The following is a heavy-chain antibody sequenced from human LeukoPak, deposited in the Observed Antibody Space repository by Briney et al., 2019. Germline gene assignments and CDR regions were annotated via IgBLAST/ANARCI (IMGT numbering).Heavy chain of an antibody. D-gene: IGHD3-16*02. CDR2: MNPNSGNT. V-gene: IGHV1-8*01. CDR3: ARGLRDYDYVWGSYRFNY. Sequence: ASVKVSCKASGYTFTSYDINWVRQATGQGLEWMGWMNPNSGNTGYAQKFQGRVTMTRNTSISTAYMELSSLRSEDTAVYYCARGLRDYDYVWGSYRFNYWGQGTLVTVSS. J-gene: IGHJ4*02. CDR1: GYTFTSYD.